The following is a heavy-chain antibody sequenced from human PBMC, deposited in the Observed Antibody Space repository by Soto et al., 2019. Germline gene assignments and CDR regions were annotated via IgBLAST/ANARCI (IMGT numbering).Heavy chain of an antibody. CDR2: IDPSDSYT. D-gene: IGHD1-7*01. CDR3: AKAPDWNYFGYYYGMDV. V-gene: IGHV5-10-1*01. Sequence: PGESLKISCKGSGYSFTSYWISWVRQMPGKGLEWMGRIDPSDSYTNYSPSFQGHVTISADKSISTAYLQWSSLKASDTAVYYCAKAPDWNYFGYYYGMDVWGQGTTVTVSS. CDR1: GYSFTSYW. J-gene: IGHJ6*02.